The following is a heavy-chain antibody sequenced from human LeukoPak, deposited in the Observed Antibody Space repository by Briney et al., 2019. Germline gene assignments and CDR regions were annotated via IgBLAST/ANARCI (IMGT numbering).Heavy chain of an antibody. V-gene: IGHV3-48*01. CDR3: ARAPIAVAGTRQPVDY. CDR1: GFTFSGYN. Sequence: GGSLRLSCAASGFTFSGYNMNWVRQAPGKGLEWISYINSRSNFIYYADSVKGRFTISRDNAKSSLYLQMNSLRAEDTAVYYCARAPIAVAGTRQPVDYWGQGTLVTVSS. CDR2: INSRSNFI. D-gene: IGHD6-19*01. J-gene: IGHJ4*02.